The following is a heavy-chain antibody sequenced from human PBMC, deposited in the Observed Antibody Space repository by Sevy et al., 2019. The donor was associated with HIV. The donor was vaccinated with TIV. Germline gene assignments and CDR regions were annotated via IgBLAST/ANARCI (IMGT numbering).Heavy chain of an antibody. V-gene: IGHV3-21*01. CDR2: ISSSSNYI. D-gene: IGHD2-15*01. J-gene: IGHJ6*02. CDR1: GFTFSNYN. Sequence: GGSLRLSCAASGFTFSNYNMNWVRQAPGKGLEWVSSISSSSNYISYADSMKGRFTISRDNAKNSLYLQMNSLRAEDTAVYYCARLVAYCSGGSCFPGYYYGMDVWGQGTTVTVSS. CDR3: ARLVAYCSGGSCFPGYYYGMDV.